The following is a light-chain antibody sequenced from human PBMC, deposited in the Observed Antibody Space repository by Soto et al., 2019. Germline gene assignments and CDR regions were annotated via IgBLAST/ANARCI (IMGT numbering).Light chain of an antibody. Sequence: QSVLTQPPSASGTPGQRVTISCSGSSSNIRSNYVSWYQHLPGTAPKLLIYRNNQRPSGVPDRFSGSKSGTSASLAISGLRSEDEADYYCPAWDDSLSGPVFGGGTQLTVL. J-gene: IGLJ7*01. CDR2: RNN. CDR1: SSNIRSNY. CDR3: PAWDDSLSGPV. V-gene: IGLV1-47*01.